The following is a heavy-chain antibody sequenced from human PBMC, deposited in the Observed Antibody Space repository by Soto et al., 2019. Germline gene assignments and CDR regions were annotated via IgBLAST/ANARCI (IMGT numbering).Heavy chain of an antibody. Sequence: ASVKVFCKASGYTFTTYPMHWVRQAPGQSPEWMGWINIGNGNTKYSQKFQGRATFTRDTSANTVYMELSSLRSEDSAVYYCARGSGVGTTYFDYWGQGTLVTVSS. J-gene: IGHJ4*02. CDR3: ARGSGVGTTYFDY. CDR2: INIGNGNT. V-gene: IGHV1-3*04. D-gene: IGHD1-1*01. CDR1: GYTFTTYP.